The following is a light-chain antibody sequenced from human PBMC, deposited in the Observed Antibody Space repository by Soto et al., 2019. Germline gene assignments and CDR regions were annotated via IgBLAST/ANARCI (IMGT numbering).Light chain of an antibody. CDR3: HQHSTSSPRYT. Sequence: EIVLTQSPGTLSLSPGERATLFCRASQSVSSNFLAWYQQKPGQAPRLLIYNASRRAAGIPDRFSGSGSGREFSLTIIRLLPEDYAVYYCHQHSTSSPRYTFGQGTKLEIK. CDR2: NAS. J-gene: IGKJ2*01. V-gene: IGKV3-20*01. CDR1: QSVSSNF.